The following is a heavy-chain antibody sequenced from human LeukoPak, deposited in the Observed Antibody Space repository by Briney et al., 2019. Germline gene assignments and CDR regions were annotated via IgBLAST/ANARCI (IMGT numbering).Heavy chain of an antibody. CDR2: ISYGGATK. CDR3: PRDPGDYSFNY. D-gene: IGHD2-21*02. Sequence: GGSLRLSCAASGFTFSDYAFHWVRQAPGKGLEWVAFISYGGATKFYADSVKGRFTISRDNSKSMLYLQMNSLRPEDTAVYYCPRDPGDYSFNYWGQGTLVTVSS. CDR1: GFTFSDYA. V-gene: IGHV3-30*04. J-gene: IGHJ4*02.